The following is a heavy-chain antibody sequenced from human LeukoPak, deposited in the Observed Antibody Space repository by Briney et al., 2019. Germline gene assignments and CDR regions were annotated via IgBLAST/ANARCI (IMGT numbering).Heavy chain of an antibody. CDR2: INSGGST. V-gene: IGHV3-66*02. J-gene: IGHJ4*02. D-gene: IGHD4-23*01. CDR3: ARGDDYGGSPFDY. CDR1: GFTVSSNY. Sequence: PGGSLRLSCAASGFTVSSNYMSWVRQAPGKGLEWVSVINSGGSTYYADSVKGRFTISRDNSKNTLYLQMNSLRAEDTAVYYCARGDDYGGSPFDYWGQGTLVTVSS.